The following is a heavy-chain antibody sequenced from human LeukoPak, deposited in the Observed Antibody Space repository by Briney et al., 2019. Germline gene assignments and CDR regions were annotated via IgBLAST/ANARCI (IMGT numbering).Heavy chain of an antibody. Sequence: SQTLSLTCAVSGGSISSGGYSWSWIRQPPGKGLEWIGYIYHSGSTYYNPSLESRVTISVDRSKNQFSLKLSSVTAAATAVYYCARGTAYSSSWSWYFDLWGRGTLVTVSS. V-gene: IGHV4-30-2*01. CDR2: IYHSGST. J-gene: IGHJ2*01. CDR3: ARGTAYSSSWSWYFDL. CDR1: GGSISSGGYS. D-gene: IGHD6-13*01.